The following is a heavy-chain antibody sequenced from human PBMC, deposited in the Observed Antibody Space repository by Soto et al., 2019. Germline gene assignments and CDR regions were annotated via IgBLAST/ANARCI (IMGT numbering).Heavy chain of an antibody. J-gene: IGHJ4*02. V-gene: IGHV3-30*04. CDR1: GFSFSSYA. CDR3: ARDERHQPDY. Sequence: QVQLVESGGGVVQPGRSLRLSCAASGFSFSSYAMHWVRQAPGKGLEWVVVISYDGRNKYYADSVKGRITISRDNSKNTLYLEMNSLRGEDTAVYYCARDERHQPDYWGQGTLVTVSS. CDR2: ISYDGRNK.